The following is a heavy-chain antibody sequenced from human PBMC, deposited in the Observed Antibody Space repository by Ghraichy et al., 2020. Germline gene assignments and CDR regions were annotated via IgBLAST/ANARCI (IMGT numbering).Heavy chain of an antibody. J-gene: IGHJ4*02. D-gene: IGHD6-19*01. CDR3: ARRGYSSGWYFDY. CDR2: IYYSGST. V-gene: IGHV4-59*08. Sequence: ETLSLTCTVSGGSISSYYWSWIRQPPGKGLEWIGYIYYSGSTNYNPSLKSRVTISVDTSKNQFPLKLSSVTAADTAVYYCARRGYSSGWYFDYWGQGTLVTVSS. CDR1: GGSISSYY.